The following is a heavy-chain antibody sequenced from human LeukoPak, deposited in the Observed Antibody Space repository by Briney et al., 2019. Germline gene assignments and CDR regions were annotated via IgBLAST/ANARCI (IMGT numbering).Heavy chain of an antibody. Sequence: ASVKVSCKASGYTFTTYYMHWVRQAPGQALEWMGIIDPSGGSTSYAQKFQGRVTMTRDTSTSTVYMELSSLRSDDTAVYYCARLSQQTFDIWGQGTLVTVSS. CDR3: ARLSQQTFDI. J-gene: IGHJ3*02. V-gene: IGHV1-46*01. CDR2: IDPSGGST. CDR1: GYTFTTYY.